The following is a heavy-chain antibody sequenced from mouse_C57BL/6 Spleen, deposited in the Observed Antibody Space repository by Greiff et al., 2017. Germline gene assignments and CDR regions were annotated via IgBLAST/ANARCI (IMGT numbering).Heavy chain of an antibody. D-gene: IGHD1-1*01. CDR2: ICPGSGST. CDR1: GYTFTDYY. V-gene: IGHV1-75*01. J-gene: IGHJ4*01. CDR3: SRWNYYGSSPYYYAMDY. Sequence: VQLQQSGPELVKPGASVKISCKASGYTFTDYYINWVKQRPGKGLEWIGWICPGSGSTYYNEKFKGKATLTVDKSSSTAYMLLSSLTSEDSAVYFCSRWNYYGSSPYYYAMDYWGQGTSVTVSS.